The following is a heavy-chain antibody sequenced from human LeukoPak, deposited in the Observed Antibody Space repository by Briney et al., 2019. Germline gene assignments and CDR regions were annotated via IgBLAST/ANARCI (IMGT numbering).Heavy chain of an antibody. V-gene: IGHV1-2*02. CDR1: GFTFNGYF. CDR3: ARGPNADRGKSYYYYMDV. Sequence: GASVKVSCKASGFTFNGYFVNWVRQAPGQGLEWMGWINPNSGGTNFPQKFQGRVTMTRDTSISTAYMELSRLRSDDTAVYYCARGPNADRGKSYYYYMDVWGEGTTVTVSS. J-gene: IGHJ6*03. D-gene: IGHD4-23*01. CDR2: INPNSGGT.